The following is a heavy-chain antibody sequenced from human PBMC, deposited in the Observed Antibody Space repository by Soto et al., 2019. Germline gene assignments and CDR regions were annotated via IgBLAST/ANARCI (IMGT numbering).Heavy chain of an antibody. CDR2: ISAYNGHT. Sequence: QVQLVQSGTEVKKPGASVKVSCKASGYTFTSYGISWVRQAPGQGLEWMGWISAYNGHTNYAQKFQGRVTMTTDTATSTAYMELRRLRSDDTAVYYCARAPQHNWFDPWGQGTLVTVSS. CDR3: ARAPQHNWFDP. V-gene: IGHV1-18*04. CDR1: GYTFTSYG. J-gene: IGHJ5*02.